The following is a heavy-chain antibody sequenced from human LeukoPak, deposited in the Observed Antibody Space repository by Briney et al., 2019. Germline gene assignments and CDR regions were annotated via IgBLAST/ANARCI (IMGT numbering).Heavy chain of an antibody. CDR1: GGSISSSSYY. V-gene: IGHV4-39*07. CDR3: VRDVNYYDSSGMIDY. D-gene: IGHD3-22*01. J-gene: IGHJ4*02. Sequence: SETLSLTCTVSGGSISSSSYYWGWIRQPPGKGLEWIGSIYYSGSTYYNPSLKSRVTISVDTSKNQFSLKLSSVTAADTAVYYCVRDVNYYDSSGMIDYWGQGTLVTVSS. CDR2: IYYSGST.